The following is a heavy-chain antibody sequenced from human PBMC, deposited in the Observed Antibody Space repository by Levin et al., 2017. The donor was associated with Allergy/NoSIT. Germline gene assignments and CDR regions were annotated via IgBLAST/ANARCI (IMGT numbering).Heavy chain of an antibody. J-gene: IGHJ4*02. D-gene: IGHD4-17*01. CDR3: ARDHYGDYDY. CDR1: SYTFTNYG. Sequence: PGESLKISCKASSYTFTNYGISWVRQAPGHGLEWMGSISADNGNTNYAQKLQGRVSMTTDTSTSTAYMELRSLRTDDTAVYYCARDHYGDYDYWGQGTLVTVSS. V-gene: IGHV1-18*01. CDR2: ISADNGNT.